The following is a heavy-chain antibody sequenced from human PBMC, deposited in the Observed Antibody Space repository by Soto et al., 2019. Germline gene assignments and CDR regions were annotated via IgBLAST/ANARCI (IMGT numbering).Heavy chain of an antibody. J-gene: IGHJ4*02. CDR1: GDSVTTSY. D-gene: IGHD1-26*01. V-gene: IGHV4-4*07. CDR3: ARGQLPMGLDK. CDR2: IYPSGEI. Sequence: QVQLQESGPGLLKPSETLTLTCTVSGDSVTTSYWSWVRQAAGQGLQWLGRIYPSGEINYNPSLRSRLTISTDTYMNQFSLTLTSVTAADTARYYCARGQLPMGLDKWGRGILVTVSS.